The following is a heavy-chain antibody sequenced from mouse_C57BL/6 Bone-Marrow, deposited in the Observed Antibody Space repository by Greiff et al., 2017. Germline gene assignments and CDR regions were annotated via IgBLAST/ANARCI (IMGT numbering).Heavy chain of an antibody. D-gene: IGHD1-1*01. CDR2: IYPRSGNT. V-gene: IGHV1-81*01. CDR3: ARHYYGSSCGY. J-gene: IGHJ2*01. CDR1: GYTFTSYG. Sequence: QVQLKESGAELVRPGASVKLSCKASGYTFTSYGISWVKQRTGQGLEWIGEIYPRSGNTYYNEKFKGKATLTADKSSSTAYMELRSLTSEDSAVYFCARHYYGSSCGYWGQGTTLTVSS.